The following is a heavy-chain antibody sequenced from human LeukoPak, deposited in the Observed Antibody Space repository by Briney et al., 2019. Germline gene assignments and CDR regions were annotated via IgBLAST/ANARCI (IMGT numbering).Heavy chain of an antibody. CDR2: IRSEAYSGTT. J-gene: IGHJ4*02. Sequence: PGGSLRLSCSASGFTFRDYTVSWFRQAPGKGLEWVGLIRSEAYSGTTEYATSVKDRFTISRDDSNSIAYLHMNSLKTEDTAVYYCTDSSGYLLPDYWGRGTLVTVSS. D-gene: IGHD3-22*01. V-gene: IGHV3-49*03. CDR1: GFTFRDYT. CDR3: TDSSGYLLPDY.